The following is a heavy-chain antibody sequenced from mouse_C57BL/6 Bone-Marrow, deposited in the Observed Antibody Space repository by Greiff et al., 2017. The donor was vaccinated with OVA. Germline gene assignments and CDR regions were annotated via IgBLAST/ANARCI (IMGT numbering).Heavy chain of an antibody. CDR3: AREGNYYGNSDWYFDV. D-gene: IGHD2-1*01. J-gene: IGHJ1*03. Sequence: EVKLEESGPGLVKPSQSLSLTCSVTGYSITSGYYWNWIRQFPGNKLEWMGYISYDGSNNYNPSLKNRISITRDTSKNQFFLKLNSVTTEDTATYYCAREGNYYGNSDWYFDVWGTGTTVTVSS. CDR1: GYSITSGYY. V-gene: IGHV3-6*01. CDR2: ISYDGSN.